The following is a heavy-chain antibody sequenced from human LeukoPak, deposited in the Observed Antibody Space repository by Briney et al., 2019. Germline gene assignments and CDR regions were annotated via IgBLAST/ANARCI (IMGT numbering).Heavy chain of an antibody. D-gene: IGHD2-2*01. CDR3: ASYCATGSICYLRDY. CDR2: ISGSGGRT. CDR1: GFTFSSYP. V-gene: IGHV3-23*01. Sequence: GGSLRLSCAASGFTFSSYPMKWVRQAPGKGLEWVSAISGSGGRTYYADSVNGRFTISRDNSQNTLYLQMNSLSADDAAVYYCASYCATGSICYLRDYWGQGTLVTVSS. J-gene: IGHJ4*02.